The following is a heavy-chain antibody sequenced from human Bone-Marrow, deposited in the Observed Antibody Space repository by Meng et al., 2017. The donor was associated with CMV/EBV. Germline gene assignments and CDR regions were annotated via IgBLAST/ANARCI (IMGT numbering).Heavy chain of an antibody. CDR2: ISSSSSYI. D-gene: IGHD3-3*01. CDR3: AKDHSPSTNYDFWSGYYRDNWSDP. J-gene: IGHJ5*02. CDR1: GFTFSSYS. Sequence: GGSLRLSCAASGFTFSSYSMNWVRQAPGKGLEWVSSISSSSSYIYYADSVKGRFTISRDNAKNSLYLQMNSLRAEDTAVYYCAKDHSPSTNYDFWSGYYRDNWSDPCGQGTLVTVSS. V-gene: IGHV3-21*01.